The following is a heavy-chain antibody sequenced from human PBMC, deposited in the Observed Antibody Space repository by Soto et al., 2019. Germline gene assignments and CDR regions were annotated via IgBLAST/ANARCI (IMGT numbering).Heavy chain of an antibody. CDR2: MNQDGTEK. CDR1: GFSFTTYW. D-gene: IGHD3-10*01. Sequence: EVQLVESGGGLVQPGGSLRLSCAASGFSFTTYWMIWVRQAPGNGLEWVASMNQDGTEKHSVDSVRGRFTISRDNAKNSVYLQMIVLRVEATAAYYCARDIWPNTFDYWGQGTLVTVSS. J-gene: IGHJ4*02. CDR3: ARDIWPNTFDY. V-gene: IGHV3-7*01.